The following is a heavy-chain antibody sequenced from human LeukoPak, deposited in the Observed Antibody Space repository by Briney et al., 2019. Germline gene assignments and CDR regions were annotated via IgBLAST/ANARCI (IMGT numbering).Heavy chain of an antibody. Sequence: ASGKVSCKASGYTFTSYDINRVRQATGQGVEWRGWMNPNSGNTGYALKFQGRVTITRNTSISTAYMELSSLRSEDTAVYYCAMSRDGYNDPAFDIWGQGTIVTVSS. J-gene: IGHJ3*02. V-gene: IGHV1-8*03. D-gene: IGHD5-24*01. CDR2: MNPNSGNT. CDR3: AMSRDGYNDPAFDI. CDR1: GYTFTSYD.